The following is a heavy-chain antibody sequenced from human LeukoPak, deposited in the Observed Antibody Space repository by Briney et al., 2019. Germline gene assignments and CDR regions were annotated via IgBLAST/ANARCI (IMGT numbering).Heavy chain of an antibody. Sequence: PSETLSLTCAVYGGSFSGYYWSWIRQPPGKGLEWIGEINHSGSTNYNPSLKSRVTISVDTSKNQFSLELSSVTAADTAVYYCARGVDTAMVGWFDPWGQGTLVTVSS. CDR3: ARGVDTAMVGWFDP. CDR1: GGSFSGYY. J-gene: IGHJ5*02. D-gene: IGHD5-18*01. CDR2: INHSGST. V-gene: IGHV4-34*01.